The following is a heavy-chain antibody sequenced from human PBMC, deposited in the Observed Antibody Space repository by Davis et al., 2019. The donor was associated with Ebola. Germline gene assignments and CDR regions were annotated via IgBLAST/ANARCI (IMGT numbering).Heavy chain of an antibody. J-gene: IGHJ6*02. CDR1: GASFRGYY. CDR2: LNHEGSP. V-gene: IGHV4-34*01. CDR3: AKGGVVGIKYYYFYGMDV. D-gene: IGHD3-16*01. Sequence: PSETLSLTCAVYGASFRGYYWSWIRQPPGKGLEWIGELNHEGSPNYNPSLKSRVTISVDTSKNQFSLNLNSVTAADTAVYYCAKGGVVGIKYYYFYGMDVWGQGTTVTVSS.